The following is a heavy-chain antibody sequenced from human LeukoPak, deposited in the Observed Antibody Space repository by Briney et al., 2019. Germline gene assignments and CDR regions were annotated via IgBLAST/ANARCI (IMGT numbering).Heavy chain of an antibody. CDR3: ARQDYYGSGSYYNAAWFDP. D-gene: IGHD3-10*01. V-gene: IGHV4-59*01. Sequence: SETLSLTCTVSGGSLSSDYWSWIRQPPGKGLEWIGYIYYSGSTSYNPSLKSRVTISVHTSKNQFSLKLSSVTAADTAVYYCARQDYYGSGSYYNAAWFDPWGQGPVVTVSS. CDR1: GGSLSSDY. CDR2: IYYSGST. J-gene: IGHJ5*02.